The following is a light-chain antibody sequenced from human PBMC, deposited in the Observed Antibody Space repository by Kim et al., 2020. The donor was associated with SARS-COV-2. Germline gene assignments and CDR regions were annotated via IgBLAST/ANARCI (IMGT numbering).Light chain of an antibody. V-gene: IGLV2-14*01. J-gene: IGLJ1*01. CDR2: DVN. Sequence: LTQPASVSGSPGQSITISCTGTSSDVGGYKYVSWYQQYPGKAPKLMIYDVNERPSGVSNRFSGSKSGNTASLTISGLQAEDEADYYCSSYTSSGTYVFGTGTKVTVL. CDR1: SSDVGGYKY. CDR3: SSYTSSGTYV.